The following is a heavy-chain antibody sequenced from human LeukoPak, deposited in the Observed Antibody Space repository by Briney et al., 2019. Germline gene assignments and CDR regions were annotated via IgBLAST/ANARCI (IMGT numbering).Heavy chain of an antibody. J-gene: IGHJ3*02. CDR1: GGSFSGYY. Sequence: PSETLSLTCAVYGGSFSGYYWSWIRQPPGKGLEWIWEINHSGSTNYNPSLKSRVTISVDTSKNQFSLKLSSVTAADTAVYYCAREGIAAHDAFDIWGQGTMVTVSS. CDR3: AREGIAAHDAFDI. CDR2: INHSGST. D-gene: IGHD6-13*01. V-gene: IGHV4-34*01.